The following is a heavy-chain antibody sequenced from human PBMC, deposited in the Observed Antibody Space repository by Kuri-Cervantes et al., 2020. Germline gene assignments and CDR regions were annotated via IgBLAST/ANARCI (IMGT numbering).Heavy chain of an antibody. CDR3: ARDLEGYDWGGMDV. V-gene: IGHV3-30*04. D-gene: IGHD5-12*01. J-gene: IGHJ6*02. CDR1: GFTFSTHA. Sequence: GESLKISCAASGFTFSTHAIHWVRQAPGKGLEWVAVISYDGRNKYYADSVKGRFTISRDNSKNTLYLQMNSLRAEDTAVYYCARDLEGYDWGGMDVWGQGTTVTVSS. CDR2: ISYDGRNK.